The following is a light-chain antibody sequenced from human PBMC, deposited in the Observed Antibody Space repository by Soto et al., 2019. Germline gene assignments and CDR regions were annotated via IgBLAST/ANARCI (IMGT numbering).Light chain of an antibody. CDR3: GTWDSSLSAVV. CDR2: ENN. Sequence: QSVLPQLPSVSAAPGQKVTISCSGSSSNIGNNYVSWYQQLPGTAPKLLIYENNKRPSGIPDRFSGSKSGTSATLGITGLQTGDEADYYCGTWDSSLSAVVFGGGTKVTVL. V-gene: IGLV1-51*02. CDR1: SSNIGNNY. J-gene: IGLJ2*01.